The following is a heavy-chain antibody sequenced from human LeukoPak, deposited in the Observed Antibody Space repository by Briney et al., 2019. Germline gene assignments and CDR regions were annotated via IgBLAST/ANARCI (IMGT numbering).Heavy chain of an antibody. Sequence: GGSLGLSCAASGFTFSSYGMHWVRQAPGKGLEWVAFIRYDGSNKYYADSVKGRFTISRDNSKNTLYLQMNSLRAEDTAVYYCAKDCSSTSCFWGYWGQGTLVTVSS. J-gene: IGHJ4*02. CDR2: IRYDGSNK. D-gene: IGHD2-2*01. CDR1: GFTFSSYG. CDR3: AKDCSSTSCFWGY. V-gene: IGHV3-30*02.